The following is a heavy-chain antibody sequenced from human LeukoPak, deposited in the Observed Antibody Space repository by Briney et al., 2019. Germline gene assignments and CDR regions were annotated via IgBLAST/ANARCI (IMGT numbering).Heavy chain of an antibody. CDR2: VSDTGSN. CDR3: GRLDYYESGKTDS. D-gene: IGHD3-10*01. V-gene: IGHV4-59*08. CDR1: GGSISTYY. Sequence: SETLSLTCTVSGGSISTYYWSWVRQPPGQGLEWIGCVSDTGSNNYSPSLKSRVTISVDTSKNQFSLELNSVTAPDTAVYYCGRLDYYESGKTDSWGQGILVTVSS. J-gene: IGHJ4*02.